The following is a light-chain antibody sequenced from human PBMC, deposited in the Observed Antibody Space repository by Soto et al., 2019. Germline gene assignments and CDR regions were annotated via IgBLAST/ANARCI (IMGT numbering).Light chain of an antibody. Sequence: QSVLTQPPSASGTPGQRGTISCSGSSSNIGSNTVNWYQQLPGTAPKLLIDSNNQRPSGVPDRFSGAKSGTSASLAISGLQSEDEADYYGASWDDRLNGPVFGGGTKLTVL. V-gene: IGLV1-44*01. CDR1: SSNIGSNT. CDR2: SNN. J-gene: IGLJ3*02. CDR3: ASWDDRLNGPV.